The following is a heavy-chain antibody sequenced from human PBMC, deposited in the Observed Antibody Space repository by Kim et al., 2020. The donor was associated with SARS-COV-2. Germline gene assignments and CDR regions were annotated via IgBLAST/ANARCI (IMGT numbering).Heavy chain of an antibody. CDR3: ARATSTAWLFDY. CDR2: ISSSGSTI. CDR1: GFAFSDSY. Sequence: GGSLRLSCAASGFAFSDSYMSWIRQAPGKGLEWVSYISSSGSTIHYADSVKGRFTISRDNAKNSLYLQMNSLRGEDTAVYYCARATSTAWLFDYWGQGTLVTVSS. D-gene: IGHD2-21*02. V-gene: IGHV3-11*01. J-gene: IGHJ4*02.